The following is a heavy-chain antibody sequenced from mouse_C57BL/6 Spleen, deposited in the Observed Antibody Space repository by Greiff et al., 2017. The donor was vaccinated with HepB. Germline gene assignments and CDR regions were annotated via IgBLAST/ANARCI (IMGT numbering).Heavy chain of an antibody. CDR2: ISSGGSYT. CDR3: ARHLYYYGSSYPWFAY. D-gene: IGHD1-1*01. J-gene: IGHJ3*01. CDR1: GFTFSSYG. V-gene: IGHV5-6*01. Sequence: EVQRVESGGDLVKPGGSLKLSCAASGFTFSSYGMSWVRQTPDKRLEWVATISSGGSYTYYPDSVKGRFTISRDNAKNTLYLQMSSLKSEDTAMYYCARHLYYYGSSYPWFAYWGQGTLVTVSA.